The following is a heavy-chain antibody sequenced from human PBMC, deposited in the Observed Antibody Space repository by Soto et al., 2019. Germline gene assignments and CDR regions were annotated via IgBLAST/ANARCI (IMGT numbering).Heavy chain of an antibody. CDR3: AKDQSNSNPLYYFDL. D-gene: IGHD3-22*01. J-gene: IGHJ4*02. V-gene: IGHV3-23*01. CDR1: GFTFSIYA. CDR2: MSRTGDNT. Sequence: PGGSLRLSCAASGFTFSIYAMTWVRQSPGKGLEWVSSMSRTGDNTYYAGSVKGRFTISRDNSKNTLYLQMNSLRAEDTAIYYCAKDQSNSNPLYYFDLWGQGTLVTVSS.